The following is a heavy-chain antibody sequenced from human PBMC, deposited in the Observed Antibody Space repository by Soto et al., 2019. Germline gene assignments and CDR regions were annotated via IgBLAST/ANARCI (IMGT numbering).Heavy chain of an antibody. V-gene: IGHV4-31*03. Sequence: QVQLQESGPGLVKPSQTLSLTCTVSGGSISSGGYYWSWIRQHPGKGLEWIGYIYYSGSTYYNPSLKSRVTTTVDTSKNQFALKLGPVTAADTAVYYCARVRYCSSTSGYWGYYYYGMDVWGQGTTVTVSS. J-gene: IGHJ6*02. CDR3: ARVRYCSSTSGYWGYYYYGMDV. CDR1: GGSISSGGYY. CDR2: IYYSGST. D-gene: IGHD2-2*01.